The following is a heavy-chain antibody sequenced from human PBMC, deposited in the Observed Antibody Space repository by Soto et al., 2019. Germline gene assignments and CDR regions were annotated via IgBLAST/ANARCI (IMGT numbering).Heavy chain of an antibody. J-gene: IGHJ3*02. D-gene: IGHD3-22*01. CDR1: GFTFSSYA. V-gene: IGHV3-23*01. Sequence: GGSLRLSCAASGFTFSSYAMSWVRQAPGKGLEWVSAISGSGGSTYYADSVKGRFTMSRDNSKNTLYLQMNSLRAEDTAVYYCAKAIGSMIVVVIDAFDIWGLGTMVTVSS. CDR2: ISGSGGST. CDR3: AKAIGSMIVVVIDAFDI.